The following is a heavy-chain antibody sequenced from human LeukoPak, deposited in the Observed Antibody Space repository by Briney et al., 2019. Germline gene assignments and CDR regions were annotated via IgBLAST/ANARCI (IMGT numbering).Heavy chain of an antibody. D-gene: IGHD6-13*01. CDR1: GYTFTGYY. V-gene: IGHV1-2*02. CDR3: ARDRYSSSWLFDY. CDR2: INPNSGGT. J-gene: IGHJ4*02. Sequence: GASVKVSCKASGYTFTGYYMHWVRQAPGQGLEWMGWINPNSGGTNYAQKFQGRVTMTRDTSISTAYMELRRLRSDDTAVYYCARDRYSSSWLFDYWGQGTLVTVSS.